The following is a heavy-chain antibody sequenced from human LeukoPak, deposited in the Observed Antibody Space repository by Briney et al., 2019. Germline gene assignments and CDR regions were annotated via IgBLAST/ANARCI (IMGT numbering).Heavy chain of an antibody. CDR2: IYSGGST. J-gene: IGHJ4*02. V-gene: IGHV3-66*01. Sequence: GGSLRLSCAASGFTVSSNYMSWVRQAPGKGLEWVSVIYSGGSTYYADSVKGRFTISRDNSKNTLYLQVNSLRAEDTAVYYCARGLRGTYYFDYWGQGTLVTVSS. D-gene: IGHD1-1*01. CDR1: GFTVSSNY. CDR3: ARGLRGTYYFDY.